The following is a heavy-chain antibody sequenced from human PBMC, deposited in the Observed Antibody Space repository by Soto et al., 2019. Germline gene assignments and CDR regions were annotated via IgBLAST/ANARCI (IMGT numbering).Heavy chain of an antibody. V-gene: IGHV3-53*01. CDR2: IYSGGST. CDR1: GFTVTNDY. J-gene: IGHJ6*02. D-gene: IGHD2-15*01. CDR3: AALVVAFADYYYYYGMDV. Sequence: GGSLRLSCAASGFTVTNDYMTWVRQAPGKGLEWVSVIYSGGSTYYGDSVKGRFTISRDNSKNTLYLQMNSLRAEDTAVYYCAALVVAFADYYYYYGMDVWGQGTTVPVSS.